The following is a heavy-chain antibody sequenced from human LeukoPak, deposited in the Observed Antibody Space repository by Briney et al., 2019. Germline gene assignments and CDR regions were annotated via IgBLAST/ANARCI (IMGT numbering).Heavy chain of an antibody. D-gene: IGHD4-17*01. J-gene: IGHJ4*02. V-gene: IGHV3-7*03. CDR1: GFTFSSYW. CDR2: INQDGSQK. Sequence: SGGSLRLSCAVSGFTFSSYWMSWFRQAPGKGLEWVANINQDGSQKFSVDSVKGRFTISRDNAKNSLSLQMNSLRVEDTAVYYCARDWFDGDYERFEYWGQGTLVTVSS. CDR3: ARDWFDGDYERFEY.